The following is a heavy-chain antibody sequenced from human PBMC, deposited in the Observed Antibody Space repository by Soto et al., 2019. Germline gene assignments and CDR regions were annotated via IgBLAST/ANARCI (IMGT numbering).Heavy chain of an antibody. D-gene: IGHD3-3*01. CDR1: GDSVSSNSAA. CDR2: TYYRSKWYN. CDR3: ARDPGYDFWSGYYSRVDYYGLDV. Sequence: SQTLSLTCAISGDSVSSNSAAWDWIRQSPSRGLEWLGRTYYRSKWYNDYAVSVKSRITMNPDTSKNRFSLQLNSVTPEDTAVYYCARDPGYDFWSGYYSRVDYYGLDVWGQGTTVTVSS. V-gene: IGHV6-1*01. J-gene: IGHJ6*02.